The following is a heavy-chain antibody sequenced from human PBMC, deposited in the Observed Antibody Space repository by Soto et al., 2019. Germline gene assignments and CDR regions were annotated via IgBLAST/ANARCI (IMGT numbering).Heavy chain of an antibody. J-gene: IGHJ4*02. V-gene: IGHV3-7*01. Sequence: EVQLVESGGGLVQTGGSLRLSCVASGFTFGAYWMTWVRQAPGKGLEWLANIKQDGSETHDLDGRFAISRDNAKNSLYLQLSSLRAEDTAVYYCARLRGDYFDNWGQGTLVTVSS. CDR2: IKQDGSET. CDR1: GFTFGAYW. CDR3: ARLRGDYFDN.